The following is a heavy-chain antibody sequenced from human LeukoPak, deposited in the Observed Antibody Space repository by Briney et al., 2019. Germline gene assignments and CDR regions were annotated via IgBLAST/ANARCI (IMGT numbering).Heavy chain of an antibody. V-gene: IGHV5-10-1*01. J-gene: IGHJ4*02. D-gene: IGHD3-22*01. Sequence: GESLRISCKGSGYSFTSYWITWVRQMPGKGLEWMGRIDPSDSYTNYSPSFQGHVTISADKSISTAYLQLSSLKASDTAMYYCASQTYYYDSSGYSQFDYWGQGTLVTVSS. CDR2: IDPSDSYT. CDR1: GYSFTSYW. CDR3: ASQTYYYDSSGYSQFDY.